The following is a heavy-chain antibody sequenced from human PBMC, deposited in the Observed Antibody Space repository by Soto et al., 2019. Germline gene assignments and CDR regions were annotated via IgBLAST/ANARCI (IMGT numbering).Heavy chain of an antibody. CDR1: GYTFTSIY. J-gene: IGHJ5*02. D-gene: IGHD3-22*01. CDR2: INPSGGST. V-gene: IGHV1-46*01. CDR3: ARDAVDYYDSSEFDP. Sequence: ASVKVSCHASGYTFTSIYMHWVRQAPGQGLEWMGIINPSGGSTTYAQKFQGRVTMTRDTPTSTVYLELSSLKPEETAVYSHARDAVDYYDSSEFDPWGQGTLVTVSS.